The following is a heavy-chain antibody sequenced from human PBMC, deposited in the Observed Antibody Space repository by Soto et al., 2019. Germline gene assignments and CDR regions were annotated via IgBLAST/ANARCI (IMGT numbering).Heavy chain of an antibody. Sequence: QVQLVQSGAEVKKPGSSVKVSCKASGGTFSSYTISWVRQAPGQGLEWMGRIIPILGIANYAQKFQGRVTITAAKSTSTAYMELNSLRSEDTAVYYSASGYSGYDFSEMGGSCYRAVCAWGQGTLVTVSS. V-gene: IGHV1-69*02. CDR2: IIPILGIA. CDR3: ASGYSGYDFSEMGGSCYRAVCA. J-gene: IGHJ5*02. D-gene: IGHD5-12*01. CDR1: GGTFSSYT.